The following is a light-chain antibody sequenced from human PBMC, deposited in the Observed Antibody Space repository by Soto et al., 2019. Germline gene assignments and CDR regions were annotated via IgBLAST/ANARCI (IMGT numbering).Light chain of an antibody. CDR3: SSYTGSSTYVI. CDR1: NSDVGSYNY. Sequence: QSALTQPASVSGSPGQSINISCTGTNSDVGSYNYVSWYQRHPDKAPKLIIYEVNNRPLGVSNRFSGSKSGNTASLAISGLQTEDEADYYCSSYTGSSTYVIFGGGTKLTVL. J-gene: IGLJ2*01. V-gene: IGLV2-14*01. CDR2: EVN.